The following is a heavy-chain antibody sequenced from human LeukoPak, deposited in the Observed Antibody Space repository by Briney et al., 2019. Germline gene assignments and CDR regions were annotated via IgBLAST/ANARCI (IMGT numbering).Heavy chain of an antibody. CDR1: GDYH. CDR3: ARRCSSTSCLQY. V-gene: IGHV3-11*04. CDR2: IGVGDSPI. D-gene: IGHD2-2*01. J-gene: IGHJ4*02. Sequence: GGSLRLSCAASGDYHLSWIRQAPGKGLAWVSYIGVGDSPIHYADSVKGRFTISRDNAKNSVYLQMNSLRAEDTAVYYCARRCSSTSCLQYWGQGTLVTVSS.